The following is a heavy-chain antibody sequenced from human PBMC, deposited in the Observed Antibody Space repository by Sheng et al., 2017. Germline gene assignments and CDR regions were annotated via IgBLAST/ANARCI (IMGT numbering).Heavy chain of an antibody. CDR2: SNPSGGST. V-gene: IGHV1-46*01. Sequence: QVQLVQSGAEVRKPGASVKVSCKASGYTFTTYYMHWVRQAPGQGLEWMGISNPSGGSTRYAQKFQGRVTMTRDTSTSTVYMELSSLRSEDTAVYYCARDGSSTSYYFDFWGQGTLVTVSS. J-gene: IGHJ4*02. D-gene: IGHD2-2*01. CDR3: ARDGSSTSYYFDF. CDR1: GYTFTTYY.